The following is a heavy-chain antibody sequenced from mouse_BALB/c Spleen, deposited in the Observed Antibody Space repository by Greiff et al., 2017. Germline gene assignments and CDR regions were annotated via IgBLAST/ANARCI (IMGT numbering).Heavy chain of an antibody. J-gene: IGHJ4*01. V-gene: IGHV2-6-6*01. D-gene: IGHD2-3*01. Sequence: VQGVESGPGLVAPSQSLSITCTVSGFSLTNSGVHWVRQSPGKGLEWLGVIWGDGSTNYNSAFKSRLSISKDNSKSQVFLKMNSLQTDDTARYYCAKPDGYYDAMDYWGQGTSVTVSS. CDR2: IWGDGST. CDR1: GFSLTNSG. CDR3: AKPDGYYDAMDY.